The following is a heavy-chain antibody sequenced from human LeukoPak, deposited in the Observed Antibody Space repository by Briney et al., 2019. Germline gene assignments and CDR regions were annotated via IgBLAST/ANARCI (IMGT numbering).Heavy chain of an antibody. V-gene: IGHV1-8*03. CDR2: MNPNSGNT. CDR1: GYTFTSYD. Sequence: GSAVKVSCKASGYTFTSYDINWVRQATGQGLEWMGWMNPNSGNTGYAQKFQGRVTITRNTSISTAYMELSSLRSEDTAVYYCARAGYCGGDCYWFDYWGQGTLVTVSS. D-gene: IGHD2-21*01. J-gene: IGHJ4*02. CDR3: ARAGYCGGDCYWFDY.